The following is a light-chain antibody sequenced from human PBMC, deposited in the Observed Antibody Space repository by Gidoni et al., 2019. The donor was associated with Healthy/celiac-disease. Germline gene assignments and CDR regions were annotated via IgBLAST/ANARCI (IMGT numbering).Light chain of an antibody. CDR2: AAS. CDR1: QGISSY. J-gene: IGKJ4*01. CDR3: QHYYSYALT. V-gene: IGKV1-8*01. Sequence: AIRMTQSPSSFSASTGDRVTITCRASQGISSYLAWYQQKPGQAPKLLIYAASRLQSGVPSRFSGSGSGTDFTLTISCLQSEDFATYYCQHYYSYALTFGGGTKVEIK.